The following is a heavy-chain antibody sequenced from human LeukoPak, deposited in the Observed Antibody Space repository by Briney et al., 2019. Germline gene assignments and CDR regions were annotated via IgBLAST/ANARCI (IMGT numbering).Heavy chain of an antibody. CDR3: ARDRKDSYNYYGMDV. CDR2: IYYSGNT. Sequence: SETLSLTCTVSGVSISSYYWSWIRQPPGKGLEWIGYIYYSGNTKYNPTLKSRVTISVDTSKNQFSLKLSSVTAADTAVYYCARDRKDSYNYYGMDVWGQGTTVTVSS. J-gene: IGHJ6*02. V-gene: IGHV4-59*01. CDR1: GVSISSYY.